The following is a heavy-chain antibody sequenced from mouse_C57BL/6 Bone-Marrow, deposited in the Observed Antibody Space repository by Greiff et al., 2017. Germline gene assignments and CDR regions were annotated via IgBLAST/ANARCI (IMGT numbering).Heavy chain of an antibody. Sequence: EVQLVESGGGLVKPGGSLKLSCAASGFTFSSYAMSWVRQTPEKRLEWVATISDGGSYTYYPDNVKGRFTISRDNAKNNLYLQMSHLKSEDTAMYYCARKDGSKGVNYFDYWGQGTTLTVSS. CDR2: ISDGGSYT. CDR3: ARKDGSKGVNYFDY. J-gene: IGHJ2*01. V-gene: IGHV5-4*01. D-gene: IGHD2-3*01. CDR1: GFTFSSYA.